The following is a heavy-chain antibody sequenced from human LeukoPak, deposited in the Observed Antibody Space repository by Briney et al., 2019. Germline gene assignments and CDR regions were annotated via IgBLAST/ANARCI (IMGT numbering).Heavy chain of an antibody. J-gene: IGHJ4*02. D-gene: IGHD2-2*01. V-gene: IGHV3-30-3*01. CDR2: ISYDGSNK. Sequence: GRSLRLSCAASGFTFSSYAMHWVRQAPGKGLEWVAVISYDGSNKYYADSVKGRFTISRDNSKNTLYLQMNSLRAVDTAVYYCAKGGVPVVSPAVNWGQGTLVTVSS. CDR3: AKGGVPVVSPAVN. CDR1: GFTFSSYA.